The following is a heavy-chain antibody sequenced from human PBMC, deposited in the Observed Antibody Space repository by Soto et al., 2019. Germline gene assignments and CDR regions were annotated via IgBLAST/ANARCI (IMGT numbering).Heavy chain of an antibody. V-gene: IGHV3-49*03. CDR3: TDAGFYGSGSNQGGY. J-gene: IGHJ4*02. D-gene: IGHD3-10*01. CDR1: GFTFGDYA. CDR2: IRSKAYGGTT. Sequence: GGSLRLSCTASGFTFGDYAMSWFRQAPGKGLEWVGFIRSKAYGGTTEYAASVKGRFTISRDDSKSIAYLQMNSLKTEDTAVYYCTDAGFYGSGSNQGGYWGQGTLVTVSS.